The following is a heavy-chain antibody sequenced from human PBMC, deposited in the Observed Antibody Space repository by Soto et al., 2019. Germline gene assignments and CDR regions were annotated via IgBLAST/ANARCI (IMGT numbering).Heavy chain of an antibody. J-gene: IGHJ4*02. CDR1: SGSFSTYY. Sequence: PSETLSLTCTVSSGSFSTYYWSWIRQPAGKGLEWIGRIYSTGSTLYNTSLKSRITMSVDTSKNQFSLKLSSVTAADTAVYYCAGGAAANSFDYWGQGTLVTVSS. CDR3: AGGAAANSFDY. D-gene: IGHD6-13*01. CDR2: IYSTGST. V-gene: IGHV4-4*07.